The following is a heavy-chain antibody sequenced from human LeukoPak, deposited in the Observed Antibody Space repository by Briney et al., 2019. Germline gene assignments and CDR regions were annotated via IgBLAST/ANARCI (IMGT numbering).Heavy chain of an antibody. CDR3: ARGQGRPDYYYYYYMDV. Sequence: SETLSLTCAVYGGSFSGYYWSWIRQPPGKGLEWIGEINHSGSTNYNPSLKSRVTISVDTSKNQFFLKLSSVTAADTAVYYCARGQGRPDYYYYYYMDVWGKGTTVTVS. CDR1: GGSFSGYY. CDR2: INHSGST. J-gene: IGHJ6*03. V-gene: IGHV4-34*01.